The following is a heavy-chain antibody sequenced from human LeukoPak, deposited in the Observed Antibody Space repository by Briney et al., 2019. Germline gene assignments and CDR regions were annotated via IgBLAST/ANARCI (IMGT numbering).Heavy chain of an antibody. V-gene: IGHV4-4*02. CDR2: ISHDGST. CDR1: GGSISSSNW. CDR3: ARDNWNYGSSMDV. J-gene: IGHJ6*02. D-gene: IGHD1-7*01. Sequence: SGTLSLTCVVSGGSISSSNWWSWVRQPPEKGLEWIGEISHDGSTNYNPSLKSRVTISVDKSNNHFSLKLTSVTAADTAVYYCARDNWNYGSSMDVRGQGTTVTVSS.